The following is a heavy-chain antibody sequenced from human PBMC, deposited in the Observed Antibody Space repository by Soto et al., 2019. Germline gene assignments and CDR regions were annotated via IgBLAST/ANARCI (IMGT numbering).Heavy chain of an antibody. D-gene: IGHD6-6*01. CDR1: GFSLSTSGVG. V-gene: IGHV2-5*01. CDR2: IYWNDDK. CDR3: ADAGFSSSSFWLDP. Sequence: SGPTLVNPTQTLTLTCTFSGFSLSTSGVGVGWIRQPPGKALEWLALIYWNDDKRYSPSLKLRLTITKDTSKNQVVITMTNMDPVDTATYSCADAGFSSSSFWLDPWGQGTLVNVSS. J-gene: IGHJ5*02.